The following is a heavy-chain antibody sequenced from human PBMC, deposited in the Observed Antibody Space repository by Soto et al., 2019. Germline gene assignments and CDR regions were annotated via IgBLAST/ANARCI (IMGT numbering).Heavy chain of an antibody. D-gene: IGHD6-6*01. CDR2: INTSGRS. CDR1: GASINSYS. Sequence: QVQLQESGPGLVKPSETLSLTCSVSGASINSYSWTWVRQAAGKGLEWIGLINTSGRSNYNPSLKSRVTMSVDTSQSQSTLSLTSVTAADTATYYCARDKGSSSRGWFDPWGQGTLVTVSS. J-gene: IGHJ5*01. CDR3: ARDKGSSSRGWFDP. V-gene: IGHV4-4*07.